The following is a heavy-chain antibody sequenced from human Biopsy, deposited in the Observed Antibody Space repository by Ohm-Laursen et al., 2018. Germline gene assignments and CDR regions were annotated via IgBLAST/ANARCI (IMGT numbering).Heavy chain of an antibody. CDR3: ARDRGYYSDRTVPGYFDL. J-gene: IGHJ2*01. D-gene: IGHD3-22*01. CDR1: GDSIRSYY. CDR2: VYYTGST. V-gene: IGHV4-59*01. Sequence: SDTLSLTCTVSGDSIRSYYWRWIRQPPGKGLQWIGYVYYTGSTDYNPSLQSRVTIPVDTSKNHFSLRLRSVTPADTAIYYCARDRGYYSDRTVPGYFDLWGRGTLVTVSS.